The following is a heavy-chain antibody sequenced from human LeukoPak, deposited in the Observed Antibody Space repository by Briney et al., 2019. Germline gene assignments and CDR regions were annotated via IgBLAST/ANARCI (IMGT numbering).Heavy chain of an antibody. J-gene: IGHJ4*02. V-gene: IGHV4-4*07. CDR3: ARQGSGYDRWPFDY. CDR2: IYTSGST. CDR1: GGSISSYY. D-gene: IGHD5-12*01. Sequence: SETLSLTCTVSGGSISSYYWSWIRQPAGKGLEWIGRIYTSGSTNYNPSPKSRVTTSVDTSKNQFSLKLSSVTAAGTAVYYCARQGSGYDRWPFDYWGQGTLVTVSS.